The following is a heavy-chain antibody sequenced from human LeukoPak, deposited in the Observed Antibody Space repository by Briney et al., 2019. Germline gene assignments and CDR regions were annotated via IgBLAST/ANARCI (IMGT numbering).Heavy chain of an antibody. J-gene: IGHJ5*02. V-gene: IGHV4-59*11. CDR3: ARVPDTAMVSDPWFDP. Sequence: SETLSLTCTVSGGSISSHYWSWIRQPPGKGLEWIGYIYYSGSTNYNPSLKSRVIISVDTSKNQFSLKLSSVTAADTAVYYFARVPDTAMVSDPWFDPWGQGTLVTVSS. CDR1: GGSISSHY. CDR2: IYYSGST. D-gene: IGHD5-18*01.